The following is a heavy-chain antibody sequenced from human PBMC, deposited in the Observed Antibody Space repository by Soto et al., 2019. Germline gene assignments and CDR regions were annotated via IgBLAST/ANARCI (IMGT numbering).Heavy chain of an antibody. CDR2: ISYDGSNK. D-gene: IGHD6-13*01. Sequence: QVQLVESGGGVVQPGRSLRLSCAASGFTFSSYGMHWVRQAPGKGLEWVAVISYDGSNKYYADSVKGRFTISRDNSKNALYLQMNSLRAEDTAVYYCAKDSGYSSSWYSYYYYGMDVWGQGTTVTVSS. V-gene: IGHV3-30*18. J-gene: IGHJ6*02. CDR3: AKDSGYSSSWYSYYYYGMDV. CDR1: GFTFSSYG.